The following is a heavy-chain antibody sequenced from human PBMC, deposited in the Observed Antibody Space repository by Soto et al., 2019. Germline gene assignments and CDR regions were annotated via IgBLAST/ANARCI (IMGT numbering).Heavy chain of an antibody. D-gene: IGHD3-22*01. J-gene: IGHJ4*02. CDR1: GDSMNNGDYF. Sequence: SETLSLTCSVSGDSMNNGDYFWTWIRQTPGKGLQWIGYISYSGSAFYNPSLKTRLAMSVDTSKNQFSVRLRSVTAADTAVYYCARDRAHFYESSGRLDLWGQGMLVTVSS. CDR3: ARDRAHFYESSGRLDL. V-gene: IGHV4-30-4*01. CDR2: ISYSGSA.